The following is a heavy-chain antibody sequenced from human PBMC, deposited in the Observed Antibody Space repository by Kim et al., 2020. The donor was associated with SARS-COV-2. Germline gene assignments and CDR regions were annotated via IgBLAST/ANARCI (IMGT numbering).Heavy chain of an antibody. D-gene: IGHD3-10*01. J-gene: IGHJ2*01. CDR1: GITLTNNH. Sequence: GGSLRLSCAASGITLTNNHMNWVRQAPGKGLEWVSVIYGGGTIDYADSVKDRFIISRDTSKNTVYLEMNSLRAEDTAVYYCARDIKFYGFAFFDLWGRGT. CDR2: IYGGGTI. CDR3: ARDIKFYGFAFFDL. V-gene: IGHV3-66*01.